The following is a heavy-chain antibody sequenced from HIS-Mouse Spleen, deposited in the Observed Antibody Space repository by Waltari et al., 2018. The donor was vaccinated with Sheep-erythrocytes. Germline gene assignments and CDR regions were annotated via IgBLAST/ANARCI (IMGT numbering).Heavy chain of an antibody. CDR2: INPILGIA. Sequence: QVQLVQSGAEVKKPGSSVKVSCKASGGTFSSYAISWVRQAPGQGLEWMGRINPILGIANYAQKLQGRVTMTADKSTSTAYMELSSLRSEDTAVYYCAQTGATTPHFDYWGQGTLVTVSS. J-gene: IGHJ4*02. V-gene: IGHV1-69*04. CDR1: GGTFSSYA. CDR3: AQTGATTPHFDY. D-gene: IGHD1-26*01.